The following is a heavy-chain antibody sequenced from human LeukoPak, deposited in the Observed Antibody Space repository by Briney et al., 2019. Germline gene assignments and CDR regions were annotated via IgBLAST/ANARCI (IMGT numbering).Heavy chain of an antibody. CDR2: INPNSGGT. CDR1: GYTFTGYY. Sequence: ASVKVSCKASGYTFTGYYMHWVRQAPGEGLEWMGWINPNSGGTKYAQKFQGRVTMTRDTSINTAYMEVRRLTSDDTAVYYCARGGRSGYYYYYYMDVWGKGTTVTVSS. D-gene: IGHD3-3*01. CDR3: ARGGRSGYYYYYYMDV. V-gene: IGHV1-2*02. J-gene: IGHJ6*03.